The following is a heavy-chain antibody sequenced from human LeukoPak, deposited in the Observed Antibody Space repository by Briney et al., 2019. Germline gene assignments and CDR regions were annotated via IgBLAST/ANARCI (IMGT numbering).Heavy chain of an antibody. CDR3: AKRAYDILTGYPFDY. V-gene: IGHV5-51*01. CDR1: GYSFTSYW. D-gene: IGHD3-9*01. J-gene: IGHJ4*02. Sequence: GESLKISCKGSGYSFTSYWIGWVRQMPGKGLEWMGIIYPGDSDTRYSPSFQGQVTISADKSISTAYLQWSSLKASDTVFFYSAKRAYDILTGYPFDYWGQGTLVTVSS. CDR2: IYPGDSDT.